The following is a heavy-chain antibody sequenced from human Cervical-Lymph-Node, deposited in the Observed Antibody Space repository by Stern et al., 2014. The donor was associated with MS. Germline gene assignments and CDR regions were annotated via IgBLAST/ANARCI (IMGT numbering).Heavy chain of an antibody. J-gene: IGHJ6*02. CDR3: ARMPIDYSSSPYGMDV. CDR2: IDWDDEK. Sequence: QVTLRESGPALVKPTQTLTLTCTFSGFSLSTSGMCVSWIRQPPGKALEWLALIDWDDEKYYSTSLKTRLTISKDTSKTQVVLTMTNMDPVDTATYYCARMPIDYSSSPYGMDVWGQGTTVTVSS. D-gene: IGHD6-6*01. V-gene: IGHV2-70*01. CDR1: GFSLSTSGMC.